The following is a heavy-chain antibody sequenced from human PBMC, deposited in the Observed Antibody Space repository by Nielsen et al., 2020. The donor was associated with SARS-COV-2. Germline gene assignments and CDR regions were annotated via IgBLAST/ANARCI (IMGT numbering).Heavy chain of an antibody. J-gene: IGHJ4*02. Sequence: GESLKISCAASGFTFSSYWMHWVRQAPGKGLVWVSRIDSDGSSTDYADSVQGRFTISRDNAKNTLYLQMNSLRAEDTAVYYCARDRMAPGVFDYWGQGALVTVSS. CDR2: IDSDGSST. CDR3: ARDRMAPGVFDY. V-gene: IGHV3-74*01. CDR1: GFTFSSYW. D-gene: IGHD2-8*01.